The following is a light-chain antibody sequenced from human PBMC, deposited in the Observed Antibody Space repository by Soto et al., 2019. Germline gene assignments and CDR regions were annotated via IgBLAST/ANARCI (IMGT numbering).Light chain of an antibody. CDR2: EVN. Sequence: QAVLTQPPSASGSPGQSVTISCTGTSSDIGGYNYVSWYQQHPGKAPKVMIYEVNKRPSGVPDRFSGSKSGNTASLTVSGLQAEDEADYYCSSSAGSNTVYVFGTGTKLTVL. V-gene: IGLV2-8*01. CDR3: SSSAGSNTVYV. J-gene: IGLJ1*01. CDR1: SSDIGGYNY.